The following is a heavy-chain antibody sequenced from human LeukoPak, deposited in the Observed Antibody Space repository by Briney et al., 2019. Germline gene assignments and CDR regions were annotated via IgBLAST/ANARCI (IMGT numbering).Heavy chain of an antibody. D-gene: IGHD3-22*01. CDR1: GFTFSSHA. CDR3: ARVPLRYYYDSSGYYPPYYFDY. CDR2: ISSSSSTI. V-gene: IGHV3-48*01. J-gene: IGHJ4*02. Sequence: PGGSLRLSCAASGFTFSSHAMHWVRQAPGKGLEWVSYISSSSSTIYYADSVKGRFTISRDNAKNSPYLQMNSLRAEDTAVYYCARVPLRYYYDSSGYYPPYYFDYWGQGTLVTVSS.